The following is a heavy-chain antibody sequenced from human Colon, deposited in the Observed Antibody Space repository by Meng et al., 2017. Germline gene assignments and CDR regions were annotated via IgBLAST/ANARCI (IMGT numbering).Heavy chain of an antibody. Sequence: ASVKVSCKASGYTITNYYMHWVRQAPGQGLEWMGWINAGNGNTKYSEKFQSRVTITRDTAASTAYMELSSLRSEDTAVYYCARTGCSSSSCYDYWGQGTLVTVSS. V-gene: IGHV1-3*01. CDR3: ARTGCSSSSCYDY. D-gene: IGHD2-2*01. CDR2: INAGNGNT. J-gene: IGHJ4*02. CDR1: GYTITNYY.